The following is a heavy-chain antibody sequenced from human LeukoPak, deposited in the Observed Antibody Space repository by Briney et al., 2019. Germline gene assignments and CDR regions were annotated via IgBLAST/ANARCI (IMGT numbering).Heavy chain of an antibody. CDR2: INPSGGST. J-gene: IGHJ4*02. D-gene: IGHD3-22*01. V-gene: IGHV1-46*01. CDR3: ARDAETDSSGYYSDY. Sequence: ASVKVPCKASGYTFTSYYMHWVRQAPGQGLEWMGIINPSGGSTSYAQKFQGRVTMTRDMSTSTVHMELSSLRSEDTAVYYCARDAETDSSGYYSDYWGQGTLVTVSS. CDR1: GYTFTSYY.